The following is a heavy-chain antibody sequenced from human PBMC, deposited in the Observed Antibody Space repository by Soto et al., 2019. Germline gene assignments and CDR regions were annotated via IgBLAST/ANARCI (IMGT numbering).Heavy chain of an antibody. D-gene: IGHD5-18*01. J-gene: IGHJ6*02. CDR2: IRSKAYGGTT. CDR3: ARSDVDTAMAWYYYYGMDV. CDR1: GFTFGDYA. Sequence: LRLSCTASGFTFGDYAMSWVRQAPGKGLEWVGFIRSKAYGGTTEYAASVKGRFTISRDDSKSIAYLQMNSLKTEDTAVYYCARSDVDTAMAWYYYYGMDVWGQGTTVTVSS. V-gene: IGHV3-49*04.